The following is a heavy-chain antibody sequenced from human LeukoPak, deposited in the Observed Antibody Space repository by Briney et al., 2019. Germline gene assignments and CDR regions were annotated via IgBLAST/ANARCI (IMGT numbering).Heavy chain of an antibody. V-gene: IGHV3-20*04. CDR1: GFTFDDYG. CDR2: INWNGGNT. J-gene: IGHJ4*02. Sequence: GSLRLSCAASGFTFDDYGMTWVRQAPGKGLEWVSGINWNGGNTGYADSVKGRFTISRDNAKNSLYLQMNSLRAEDTALYYCARGQDIAVVPAAFAFWGQGTLVTVSS. CDR3: ARGQDIAVVPAAFAF. D-gene: IGHD2-2*01.